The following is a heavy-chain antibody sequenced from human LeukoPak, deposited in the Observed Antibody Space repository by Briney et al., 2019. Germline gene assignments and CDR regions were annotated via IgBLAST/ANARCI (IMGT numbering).Heavy chain of an antibody. J-gene: IGHJ4*01. D-gene: IGHD5-24*01. CDR1: GFTFNFAA. CDR3: AKGRRDGYNFPLFDF. Sequence: GGSLRVSCAASGFTFNFAAMNWVRQSPGKGLEWVAAIIGNGFSTYYADSVSGRFTISRDNSQNTLFMQMHSLGAEDTAIYYCAKGRRDGYNFPLFDFWGHGALVTVSS. CDR2: IIGNGFST. V-gene: IGHV3-23*01.